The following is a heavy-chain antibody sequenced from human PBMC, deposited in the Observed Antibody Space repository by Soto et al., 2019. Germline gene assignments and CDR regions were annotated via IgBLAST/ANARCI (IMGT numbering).Heavy chain of an antibody. V-gene: IGHV3-66*01. D-gene: IGHD4-17*01. J-gene: IGHJ4*02. CDR2: IYSGGVT. CDR1: GFTVSNNY. Sequence: EVQLVESGGGLVQPGGSLRLSCAASGFTVSNNYMCWVRQAPGKGLEWVSLIYSGGVTHYADSVRGRFTICRDNSRNTLYLQMNSLRAADTAVYYCAKRGTTVTTSLWYWGQGTLVTVSS. CDR3: AKRGTTVTTSLWY.